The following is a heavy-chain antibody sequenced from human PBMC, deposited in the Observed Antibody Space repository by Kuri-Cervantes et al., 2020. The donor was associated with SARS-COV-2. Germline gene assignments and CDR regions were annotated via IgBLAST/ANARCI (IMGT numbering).Heavy chain of an antibody. CDR1: GGSISSSSYY. CDR3: ARQRQRGFVY. D-gene: IGHD6-25*01. Sequence: SETLSLTCTVSGGSISSSSYYWGWLRPPPGKGLEWSGSIHYSGSTYYNPSLKSRVTISVDSTKNQFSLKLSSVTAANTVVYYCARQRQRGFVYWGQGTLVTVSS. V-gene: IGHV4-39*01. J-gene: IGHJ4*02. CDR2: IHYSGST.